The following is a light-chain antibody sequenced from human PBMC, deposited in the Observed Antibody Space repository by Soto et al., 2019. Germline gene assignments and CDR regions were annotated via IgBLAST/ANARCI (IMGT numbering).Light chain of an antibody. J-gene: IGKJ4*01. CDR3: QQHSNWPLT. V-gene: IGKV3-11*01. CDR1: QSVSSY. Sequence: EIVLTQSPATLSLSPGERATLSCRASQSVSSYVAWYQQKPGQAPRLLIYDASNRATAIPARSSGSGSWTDFKLAISSLEPEDLAVYYCQQHSNWPLTFGGGTKVEIK. CDR2: DAS.